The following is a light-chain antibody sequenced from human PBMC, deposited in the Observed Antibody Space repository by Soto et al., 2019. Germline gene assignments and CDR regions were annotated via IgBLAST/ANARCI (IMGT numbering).Light chain of an antibody. Sequence: EIVMTQSPLSLPVTPGEPASISCRSRYNYLHWYLQRPGQPPQLLIYLASTRLSGVPDRFTGSGSGTDFTLRISRVETEDIGIYYCMQTLQTPLTFGGGTEVDIK. CDR3: MQTLQTPLT. CDR1: YNY. CDR2: LAS. V-gene: IGKV2-28*01. J-gene: IGKJ4*01.